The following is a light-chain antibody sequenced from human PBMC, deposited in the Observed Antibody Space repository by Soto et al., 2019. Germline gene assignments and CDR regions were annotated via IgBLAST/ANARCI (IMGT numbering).Light chain of an antibody. CDR1: QDISNY. CDR2: DAS. CDR3: QQYDNLPVT. J-gene: IGKJ3*01. V-gene: IGKV1-33*01. Sequence: DIQMTQSPSSLSASVGDRVTITCQASQDISNYLNWYQQKAGKAPKLLIYDASNLETGVPSMFSGSGSGTEFTHNISSLQPDDIATYYCQQYDNLPVTFGPGTKVDIK.